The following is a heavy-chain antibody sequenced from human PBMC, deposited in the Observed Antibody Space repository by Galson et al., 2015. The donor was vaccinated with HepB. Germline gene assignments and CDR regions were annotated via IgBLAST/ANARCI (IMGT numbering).Heavy chain of an antibody. J-gene: IGHJ4*02. D-gene: IGHD3-10*01. CDR2: ITWSGDTT. CDR1: GFTFSDYY. V-gene: IGHV3-11*01. CDR3: ARDKSGSIGY. Sequence: SLRLSCAASGFTFSDYYMSWVRQAPGKGLEWISIITWSGDTTYHTDSVKGRFTISRDNAKNSLSLQMNSLRVEDTAVYYCARDKSGSIGYWGQGSLVTVSS.